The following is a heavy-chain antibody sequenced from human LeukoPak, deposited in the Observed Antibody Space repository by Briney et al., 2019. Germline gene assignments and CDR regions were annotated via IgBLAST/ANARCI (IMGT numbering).Heavy chain of an antibody. Sequence: SETLSLTCTVSGGSISSYYWSWIRQPPGKGLEWIGYIYYSGSTNYNPSLKSRVTISVDTSKNQFSLKLSSVTAADTAVYYCARVRTIDYGELRHAFDIWGQGTMVTVSS. CDR1: GGSISSYY. D-gene: IGHD4-17*01. CDR3: ARVRTIDYGELRHAFDI. CDR2: IYYSGST. V-gene: IGHV4-59*01. J-gene: IGHJ3*02.